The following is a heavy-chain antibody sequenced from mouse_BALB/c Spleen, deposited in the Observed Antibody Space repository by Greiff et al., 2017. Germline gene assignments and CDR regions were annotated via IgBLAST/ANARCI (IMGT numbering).Heavy chain of an antibody. CDR3: ARSRAFDY. CDR2: IDPANGNT. Sequence: VQLQQSGAELVKPGASVKLSCTASGFNIKDTYMHWVKQRPEQGLEWIGRIDPANGNTKYDPKFQGKATITADTSSNTAYLQLSNLTSEDSAVYYCARSRAFDYWGQGTTLTVSS. J-gene: IGHJ2*01. V-gene: IGHV14-3*02. D-gene: IGHD3-3*01. CDR1: GFNIKDTY.